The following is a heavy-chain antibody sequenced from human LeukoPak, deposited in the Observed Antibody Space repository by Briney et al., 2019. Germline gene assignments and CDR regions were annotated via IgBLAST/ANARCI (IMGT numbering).Heavy chain of an antibody. D-gene: IGHD3-22*01. CDR2: ISWNSGSI. CDR1: GFTFSSYA. Sequence: GGSLRLSCAASGFTFSSYAMSWVRQAPGKGLEWVSGISWNSGSIGYADSVKGRFTISRDNAKNSLYLQMNSLGAEDMALYYCAKGYDSSGYSPFDYWGQGTLVTVSS. J-gene: IGHJ4*02. V-gene: IGHV3-9*03. CDR3: AKGYDSSGYSPFDY.